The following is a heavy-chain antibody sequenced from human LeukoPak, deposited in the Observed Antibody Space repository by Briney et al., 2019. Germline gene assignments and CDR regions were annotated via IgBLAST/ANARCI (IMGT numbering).Heavy chain of an antibody. Sequence: ASVTVSCTASGCTFTSYGISWVRQAPGQGLEWMGWISAYNGNTNYAQKLQGRVTMTTDTSTSTAYMELRSLRSDDTAVYYCARGGYDFVYYYYGMDVWGQGTTVTVSS. J-gene: IGHJ6*02. CDR3: ARGGYDFVYYYYGMDV. CDR1: GCTFTSYG. D-gene: IGHD3-3*01. CDR2: ISAYNGNT. V-gene: IGHV1-18*01.